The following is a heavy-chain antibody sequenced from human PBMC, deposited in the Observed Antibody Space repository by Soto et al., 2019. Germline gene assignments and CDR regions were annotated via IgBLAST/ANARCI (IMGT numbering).Heavy chain of an antibody. Sequence: QVQLQESGPGLVKPSETLSLTCTVSGASISGHFWSWIRQPPGKGLEWFAYIYDSGSSYNPSLKSRVTISVDTSKTQLSLKLTSVIAADSAVYYCAINADVWGQGTTVTVSS. CDR1: GASISGHF. J-gene: IGHJ6*02. CDR2: IYDSGS. CDR3: AINADV. V-gene: IGHV4-59*08.